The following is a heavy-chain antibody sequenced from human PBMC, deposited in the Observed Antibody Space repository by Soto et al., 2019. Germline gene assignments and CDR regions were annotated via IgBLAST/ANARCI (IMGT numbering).Heavy chain of an antibody. CDR2: IYPGDSDT. CDR1: GYSFTSYW. V-gene: IGHV5-51*01. D-gene: IGHD6-13*01. Sequence: EVQLVQSEAEVKKPGESLKISCKGSGYSFTSYWIGWVRQMPGKGLEWMGIIYPGDSDTRYSPSFQGQVTISADKSISTAYLQWSSLKASDTAMYYCARQPLGSSWPNWYFDLWGRGTLVTVSS. J-gene: IGHJ2*01. CDR3: ARQPLGSSWPNWYFDL.